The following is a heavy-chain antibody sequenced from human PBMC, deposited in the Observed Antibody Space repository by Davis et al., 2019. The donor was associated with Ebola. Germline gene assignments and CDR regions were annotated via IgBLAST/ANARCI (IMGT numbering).Heavy chain of an antibody. V-gene: IGHV3-7*01. CDR3: ARVDWPVQFDF. J-gene: IGHJ4*02. CDR2: IRQDGREK. Sequence: PGGSLRLSCAASGFTFSSYSMNWVRQAPGKGLEWVANIRQDGREKHYVDSVKGRFTISRDNTQNSLFLQMNSLRDDETAVYYCARVDWPVQFDFWGQGTVVTVSS. D-gene: IGHD3-9*01. CDR1: GFTFSSYS.